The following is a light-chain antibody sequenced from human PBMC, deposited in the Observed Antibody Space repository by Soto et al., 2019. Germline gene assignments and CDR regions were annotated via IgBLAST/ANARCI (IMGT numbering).Light chain of an antibody. CDR1: QSISIW. CDR3: QQYDHPPYT. V-gene: IGKV1-5*01. Sequence: DIQMTQSPSTLSASVGDRVTITCRASQSISIWLAWYQQKPGKAPKLLIYDASNLERGVPSRFSGSGSGTDFSLTVDSLQPEDTATYYCQQYDHPPYTFGQGTKLEIK. CDR2: DAS. J-gene: IGKJ2*01.